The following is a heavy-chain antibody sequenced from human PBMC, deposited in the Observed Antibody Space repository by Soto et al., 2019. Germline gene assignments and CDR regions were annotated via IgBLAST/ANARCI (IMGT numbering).Heavy chain of an antibody. CDR3: SKDPDYGDTSGYPPPPP. CDR1: GFTFSHYA. J-gene: IGHJ5*02. CDR2: IDGGGVFT. Sequence: GGSLRLSCATSGFTFSHYAMIWVRQAPGKGLEWVSVIDGGGVFTDYAQSVKGRFTISRDNSKNTLYLQMNSLGVDDTALYYCSKDPDYGDTSGYPPPPPWGRGTRVTVSS. V-gene: IGHV3-23*01. D-gene: IGHD3-22*01.